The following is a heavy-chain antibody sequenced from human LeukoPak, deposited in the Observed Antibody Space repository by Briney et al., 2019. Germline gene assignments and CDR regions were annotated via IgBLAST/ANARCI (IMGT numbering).Heavy chain of an antibody. CDR1: GFTFSSYA. D-gene: IGHD3-9*01. J-gene: IGHJ4*02. Sequence: GGSLRLSCAASGFTFSSYAMSWVRQAPGEGLEWVSAISDNGGGTYYADSVKGRFTISRDNSKNTLYLQMNSLRAEDTAVYYCASLLTGYGDVGYWGQGTLVTVSS. CDR3: ASLLTGYGDVGY. CDR2: ISDNGGGT. V-gene: IGHV3-23*01.